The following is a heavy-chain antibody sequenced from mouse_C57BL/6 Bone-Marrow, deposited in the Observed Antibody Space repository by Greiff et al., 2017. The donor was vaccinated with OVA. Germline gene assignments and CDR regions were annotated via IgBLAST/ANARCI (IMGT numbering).Heavy chain of an antibody. J-gene: IGHJ1*03. CDR3: ARTYYYGSSPYWYFDV. CDR1: GFTFSDYG. CDR2: ISSGSSTI. V-gene: IGHV5-17*01. Sequence: EVMLVESGGGLVKPGGSLKLSCAASGFTFSDYGMHWVRQAPEKGLEWVAYISSGSSTIYYADTVKGRFTISRDNAKNTLFLQMTSLRSEDTAMYYCARTYYYGSSPYWYFDVWGTGTTVTVSS. D-gene: IGHD1-1*01.